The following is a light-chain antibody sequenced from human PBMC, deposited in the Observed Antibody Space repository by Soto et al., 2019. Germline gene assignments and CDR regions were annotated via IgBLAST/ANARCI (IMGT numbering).Light chain of an antibody. J-gene: IGKJ1*01. Sequence: EIGITQSPSTLCLSAVEIATLSCRASQSVSSNLAWYQQKPGQAPRLLIYGASSRATGIPDRFSGSRSGTDFTLTISRLEPEDFAVYYCQQYGSSSWTFGQGTKVDIK. V-gene: IGKV3-20*01. CDR3: QQYGSSSWT. CDR1: QSVSSN. CDR2: GAS.